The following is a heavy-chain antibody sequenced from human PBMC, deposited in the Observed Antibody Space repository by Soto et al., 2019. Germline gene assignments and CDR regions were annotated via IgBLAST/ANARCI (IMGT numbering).Heavy chain of an antibody. J-gene: IGHJ5*02. V-gene: IGHV4-34*01. CDR1: GGSFSGYY. CDR2: INHSGST. Sequence: QVQLQQWGAGLLKPSETLSLTCAVYGGSFSGYYWSWIRQPPGKGLEWIGEINHSGSTNYNPSLKSRVTISVDTSKNQFSLKLSSVTAADTAVYYCARGLGSIAAADRARGLSRFDPWGQGTLVTVSS. CDR3: ARGLGSIAAADRARGLSRFDP. D-gene: IGHD6-13*01.